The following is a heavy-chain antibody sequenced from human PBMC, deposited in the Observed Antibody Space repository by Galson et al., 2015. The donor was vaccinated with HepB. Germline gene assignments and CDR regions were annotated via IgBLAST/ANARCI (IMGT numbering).Heavy chain of an antibody. J-gene: IGHJ4*02. CDR1: GGTLSSSA. D-gene: IGHD5-24*01. Sequence: SVKVFCKASGGTLSSSAISWVRQAPGQGLEWMGGIISISGTAHYAQKFQDRVTIIADESTSTAYLELSSLRSEDTAAYYCAISLIRDGYNYDYLDYWGQGTLVTVSS. V-gene: IGHV1-69*13. CDR2: IISISGTA. CDR3: AISLIRDGYNYDYLDY.